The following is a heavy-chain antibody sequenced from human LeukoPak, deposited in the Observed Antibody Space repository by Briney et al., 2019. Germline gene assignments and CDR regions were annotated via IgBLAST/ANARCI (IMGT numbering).Heavy chain of an antibody. CDR1: APSFSGYY. CDR2: INHSGST. J-gene: IGHJ4*02. Sequence: SETRSPTCPVDAPSFSGYYWGWIRQPPGKGLEWIGEINHSGSTNYNPSLKSRVTISVDTSKNQFSLKLSSVTAADTAVYYCARGGQWLVFFDYWGQGTLVTVSS. CDR3: ARGGQWLVFFDY. D-gene: IGHD6-19*01. V-gene: IGHV4-34*01.